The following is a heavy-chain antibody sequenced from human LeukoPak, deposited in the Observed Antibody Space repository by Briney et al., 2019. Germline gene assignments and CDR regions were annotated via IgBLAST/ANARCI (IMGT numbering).Heavy chain of an antibody. CDR3: ARLPTDLLAFDY. J-gene: IGHJ4*02. CDR2: IYYSGST. D-gene: IGHD2-8*02. Sequence: SETLSLTCTVSGGSISSSNYSWGWIRQPPGKGLEWIGSIYYSGSTYYNPSLKSRVTMSVDTSKNQFSLKLSSVTAADTAVYYCARLPTDLLAFDYWGQGTLVTVSS. CDR1: GGSISSSNYS. V-gene: IGHV4-39*01.